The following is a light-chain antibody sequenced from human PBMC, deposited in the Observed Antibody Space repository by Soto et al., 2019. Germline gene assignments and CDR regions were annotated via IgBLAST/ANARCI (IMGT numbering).Light chain of an antibody. CDR3: QTYDSSRSGWV. CDR1: SSNIGAGYD. J-gene: IGLJ3*02. CDR2: GNS. Sequence: QSVLTQPPSVSGATVQRGTISCTGSSSNIGAGYDVHWYQQLPGTSPKLLIYGNSNRPSGVPDRFSGSKSGTSDSLAITGLHAEDVADYYCQTYDSSRSGWVFGEAAKLTV. V-gene: IGLV1-40*01.